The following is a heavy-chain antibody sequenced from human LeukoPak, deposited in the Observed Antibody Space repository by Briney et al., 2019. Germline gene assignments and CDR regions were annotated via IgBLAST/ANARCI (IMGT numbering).Heavy chain of an antibody. V-gene: IGHV4-34*01. CDR1: GGSFSGYY. J-gene: IGHJ6*03. CDR3: ARGTSGSSWYYYYYYYMDV. CDR2: INHSGST. D-gene: IGHD6-13*01. Sequence: SETLSLTCAVYGGSFSGYYWSWIRQPPGKGLEWIGEINHSGSTNYNPSLKSRVTISVDTSKNQFSLKLSSVTAADTAVYYCARGTSGSSWYYYYYYYMDVWGKGTTVTVSS.